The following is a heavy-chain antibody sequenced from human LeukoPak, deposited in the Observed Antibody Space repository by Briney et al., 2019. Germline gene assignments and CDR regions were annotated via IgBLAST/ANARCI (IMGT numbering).Heavy chain of an antibody. D-gene: IGHD6-19*01. V-gene: IGHV3-20*04. CDR2: INWNGGST. CDR3: ARIAMAGIGDGFDI. J-gene: IGHJ3*02. CDR1: GFTFDDYD. Sequence: GGSLRLSCAASGFTFDDYDMSWVQQAQGKGLDWVSGINWNGGSTGYADSVKGGFTISRDNARNSLYLQMNSLRAEDTALYYCARIAMAGIGDGFDIWGQGTMVTVSS.